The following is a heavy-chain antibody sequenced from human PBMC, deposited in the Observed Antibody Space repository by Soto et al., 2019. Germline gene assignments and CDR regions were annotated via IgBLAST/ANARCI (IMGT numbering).Heavy chain of an antibody. CDR3: ARVWTIFGVVAAFDI. V-gene: IGHV4-34*01. CDR1: GGSFSGYY. CDR2: INHSGST. D-gene: IGHD3-3*01. Sequence: SETLSLTCAVYGGSFSGYYWSWIRQPPGKGLEWIGEINHSGSTNYNPSLKSRVTISVDTSKNQFSLKLSSVAAADTAVYYCARVWTIFGVVAAFDIWGQGTMVTVPS. J-gene: IGHJ3*02.